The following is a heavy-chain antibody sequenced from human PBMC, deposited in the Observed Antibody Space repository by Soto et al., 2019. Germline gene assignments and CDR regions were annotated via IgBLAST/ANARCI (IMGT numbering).Heavy chain of an antibody. J-gene: IGHJ4*02. CDR2: IFWDDDK. CDR3: GRLRWVQLRVRKDYFDY. V-gene: IGHV2-5*02. CDR1: GFSLSTPGVG. D-gene: IGHD5-12*01. Sequence: QITLKESGPSLVKPTQTLTLTCTFSGFSLSTPGVGVGWIRQPPGKALEWLALIFWDDDKRYSPSLKNRLTITKDTSKIQVVLTMTNMDPVYTAIYYCGRLRWVQLRVRKDYFDYWGQGTLGTVSS.